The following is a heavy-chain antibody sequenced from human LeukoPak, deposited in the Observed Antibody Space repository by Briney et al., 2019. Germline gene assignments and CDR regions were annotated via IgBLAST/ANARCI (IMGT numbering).Heavy chain of an antibody. CDR1: GYTFTSYG. V-gene: IGHV1-18*01. J-gene: IGHJ6*03. D-gene: IGHD5-18*01. CDR3: ARGLLGYSYGSGYYMDV. CDR2: ISAYNGNT. Sequence: GASVKVSCKASGYTFTSYGISWVRQAPGQGLEWMGWISAYNGNTNYAQKLQGRVTMTTDTSTSTAYMELRSLRSEDTAVYYCARGLLGYSYGSGYYMDVWGKGTTVTVSS.